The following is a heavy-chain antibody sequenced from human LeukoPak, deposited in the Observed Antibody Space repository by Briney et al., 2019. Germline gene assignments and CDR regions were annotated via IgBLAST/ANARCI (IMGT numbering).Heavy chain of an antibody. CDR2: IYYSGST. CDR1: GGSISSSSYY. CDR3: VSPGYYYDSSGRAVAFDI. V-gene: IGHV4-39*01. J-gene: IGHJ3*02. D-gene: IGHD3-22*01. Sequence: SETLSLTCTVSGGSISSSSYYWGWIRQPPGKGLEWIGSIYYSGSTYYNPSLKSRVTISVDTSKNQFSLKLSSVTAADTAVYCCVSPGYYYDSSGRAVAFDIWGQGTMVTVSS.